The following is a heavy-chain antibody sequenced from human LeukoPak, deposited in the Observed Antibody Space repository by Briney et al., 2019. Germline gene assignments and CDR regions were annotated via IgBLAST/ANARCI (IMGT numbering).Heavy chain of an antibody. CDR2: ISFSGSN. V-gene: IGHV4-59*01. J-gene: IGHJ5*02. Sequence: SETLSLTCTVSGASISNYYWSWIRQPPGKKLEWIAYISFSGSNNYNPSFKPRVTTSLDTSKNQFSLRLSSVTAADTAVYYCARDQYHGSGTYAWFDPWGQGTLVTVSS. CDR3: ARDQYHGSGTYAWFDP. D-gene: IGHD3-10*01. CDR1: GASISNYY.